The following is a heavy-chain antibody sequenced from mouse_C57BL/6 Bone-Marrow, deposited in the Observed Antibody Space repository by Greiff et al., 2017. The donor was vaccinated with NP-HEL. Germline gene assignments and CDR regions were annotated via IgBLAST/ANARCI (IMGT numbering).Heavy chain of an antibody. CDR1: GFTFSDSY. Sequence: EVNVVESEGGLVQPGSSMKLSCTASGFTFSDSYMAWVRQVPEKGLEWVANINYDGSSTYYLDSLKSRFIISRDNAKNILYLQMSSLKSEDTATDYCAREGTTMVTTWGYFDVWGTGTTVTVSS. CDR3: AREGTTMVTTWGYFDV. CDR2: INYDGSST. V-gene: IGHV5-16*01. D-gene: IGHD2-2*01. J-gene: IGHJ1*03.